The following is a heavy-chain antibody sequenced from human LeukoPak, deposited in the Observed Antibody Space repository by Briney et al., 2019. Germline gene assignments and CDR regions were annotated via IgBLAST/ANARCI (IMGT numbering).Heavy chain of an antibody. CDR2: IFHSGST. Sequence: PSETLSLTCTVSGYCLTSGYYWGWIREPPGKGLEWIASIFHSGSTFYNPSVKSRVTISVDTSKKQFSLKLSSVTAADTAVYYCARGIGYCSSTSCYAYNWFDPWGQGTLVTVSS. V-gene: IGHV4-38-2*02. D-gene: IGHD2-2*01. J-gene: IGHJ5*02. CDR3: ARGIGYCSSTSCYAYNWFDP. CDR1: GYCLTSGYY.